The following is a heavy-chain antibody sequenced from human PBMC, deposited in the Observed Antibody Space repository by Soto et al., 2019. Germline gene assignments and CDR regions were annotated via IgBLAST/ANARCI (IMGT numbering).Heavy chain of an antibody. J-gene: IGHJ4*02. V-gene: IGHV4-4*02. CDR2: VYRTGCT. CDR3: ARARATIAAAAIFDC. Sequence: SETLSLTCAVSGGSISTSNWWSWVRQPPGKGLEWIGEVYRTGCTNYNPSLESRVTVSIDKSKNQFSLKLTSVTAADTAVYYCARARATIAAAAIFDCWGQGTLVTVSS. D-gene: IGHD6-13*01. CDR1: GGSISTSNW.